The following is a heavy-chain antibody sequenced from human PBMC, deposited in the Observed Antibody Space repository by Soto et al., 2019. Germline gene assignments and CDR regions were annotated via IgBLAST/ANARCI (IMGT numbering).Heavy chain of an antibody. J-gene: IGHJ6*02. CDR1: GFTFSSYN. D-gene: IGHD5-18*01. CDR3: ARISTPELLWGYGFYSYYGMDV. CDR2: ISSSSSTI. Sequence: GGSLRLSCAASGFTFSSYNMNWVRQAPGKGLEWVSYISSSSSTIYYADSVKGRFTISRDNAKNSLYLQMNSLRDEDTAVYYCARISTPELLWGYGFYSYYGMDVWGQGTTVTVSS. V-gene: IGHV3-48*02.